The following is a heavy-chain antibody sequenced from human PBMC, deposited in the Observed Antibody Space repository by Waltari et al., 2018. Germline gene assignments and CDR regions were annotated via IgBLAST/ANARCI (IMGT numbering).Heavy chain of an antibody. CDR1: GFTFRSYA. Sequence: QVQLVESGGGVVQPGRSLRLSCAASGFTFRSYAMHWVRQAPGKGLEWVAVISYDGSNKYYADSVKGRFTISRDNSKNTLYLQMNSLRAEDTAVYYCARGVRDYYYMDVWGKGTTVTVSS. CDR2: ISYDGSNK. V-gene: IGHV3-30-3*01. CDR3: ARGVRDYYYMDV. D-gene: IGHD6-13*01. J-gene: IGHJ6*03.